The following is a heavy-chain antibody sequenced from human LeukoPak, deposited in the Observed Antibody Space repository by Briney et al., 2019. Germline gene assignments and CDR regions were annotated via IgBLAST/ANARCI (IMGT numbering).Heavy chain of an antibody. CDR2: INHRGTT. J-gene: IGHJ4*02. D-gene: IGHD1-26*01. V-gene: IGHV4-34*01. Sequence: PSETLSLTCAVYGGSFSGYYWSWIRQPPGKGLEWIGEINHRGTTNYNPALKSRVIISVDTSKNQFSLKLSSVTAADTAVYYCARLVGAATDPFDYWGQGTLVTVSS. CDR3: ARLVGAATDPFDY. CDR1: GGSFSGYY.